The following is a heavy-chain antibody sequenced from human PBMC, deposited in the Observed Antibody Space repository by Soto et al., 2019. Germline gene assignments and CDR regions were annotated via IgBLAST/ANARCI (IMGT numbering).Heavy chain of an antibody. CDR2: IIPIIGII. CDR3: AAVPSYYGDSLFDY. D-gene: IGHD4-17*01. V-gene: IGHV1-69*02. J-gene: IGHJ4*02. CDR1: GGTFSTYT. Sequence: GASVKVSCKASGGTFSTYTITWVRQAPGQGLEWMGRIIPIIGIINYAQKFQERVTITRDMSTSTAYMELSSLRSEDTAVYYCAAVPSYYGDSLFDYWGQGSLVTVSS.